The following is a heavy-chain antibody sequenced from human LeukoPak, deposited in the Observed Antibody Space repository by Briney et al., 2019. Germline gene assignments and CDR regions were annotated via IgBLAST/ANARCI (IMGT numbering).Heavy chain of an antibody. V-gene: IGHV1-8*01. D-gene: IGHD3-10*01. CDR1: GFTLTNYD. J-gene: IGHJ5*02. CDR2: MNPINGNT. CDR3: VRDGEGVAISVNFWFDP. Sequence: ASVKVSCKASGFTLTNYDINWVRQAPGQGLEWMGWMNPINGNTGYARKFQGRVTMTRDTSISTAYMELRSLTSEDTAIYYCVRDGEGVAISVNFWFDPWGQGTLVTVSS.